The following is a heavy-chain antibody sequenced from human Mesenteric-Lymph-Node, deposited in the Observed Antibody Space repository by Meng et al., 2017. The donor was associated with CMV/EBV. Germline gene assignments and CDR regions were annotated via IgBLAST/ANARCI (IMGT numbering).Heavy chain of an antibody. V-gene: IGHV3-23*01. CDR1: VTFSTYA. CDR3: AKDWLAAAGTVGVFDY. CDR2: ISGGGGST. D-gene: IGHD6-13*01. J-gene: IGHJ4*02. Sequence: VTFSTYAMSWVREAPGKGLEGGSGISGGGGSTYYGDSVKGRFTISRDNSKNTLYLQMTILRAEDTAVYYCAKDWLAAAGTVGVFDYWGQGTLVTVSS.